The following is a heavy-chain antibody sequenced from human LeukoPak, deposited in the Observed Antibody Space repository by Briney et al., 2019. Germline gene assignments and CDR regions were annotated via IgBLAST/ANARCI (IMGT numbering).Heavy chain of an antibody. CDR3: ARDPSDTYYYYMDV. D-gene: IGHD5-18*01. J-gene: IGHJ6*03. Sequence: KPSETLSLTCTVFGYSLSSGYYWGWIRQPPGKGLEWIGSIYQSGSTYYNPSLKSRVTISVDTSKNQFSLKLSSVTAADTAVYYCARDPSDTYYYYMDVWGKGTTVTVSS. CDR1: GYSLSSGYY. V-gene: IGHV4-38-2*02. CDR2: IYQSGST.